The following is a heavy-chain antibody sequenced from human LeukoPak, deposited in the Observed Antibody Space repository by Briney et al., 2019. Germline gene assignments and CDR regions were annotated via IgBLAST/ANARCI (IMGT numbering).Heavy chain of an antibody. Sequence: SETLSLTCTVSGGFISSSSYYWGWIRQPPGKGLEWIGSIYYSGSTYYNPSLKSRVTISVDTSKNQFSLKLSSVTAADTAVYYSARGFGDGGGYWGQGTLVTVSS. CDR1: GGFISSSSYY. V-gene: IGHV4-39*07. J-gene: IGHJ4*02. CDR2: IYYSGST. CDR3: ARGFGDGGGY. D-gene: IGHD3-10*01.